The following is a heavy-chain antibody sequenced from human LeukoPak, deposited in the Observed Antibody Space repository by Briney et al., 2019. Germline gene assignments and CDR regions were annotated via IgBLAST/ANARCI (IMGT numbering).Heavy chain of an antibody. CDR3: ARDLDEVSVVPAANDAFDI. CDR1: GYTFTTFG. CDR2: ISAYTGNT. V-gene: IGHV1-18*01. D-gene: IGHD2-2*01. Sequence: GASVKVSCKASGYTFTTFGITWVRQAPGQGLEWMGWISAYTGNTNYAPKFQGRVTMTTDTSTSTAYMELSSLRSEDTAVYYCARDLDEVSVVPAANDAFDIWGQGTMVTVSS. J-gene: IGHJ3*02.